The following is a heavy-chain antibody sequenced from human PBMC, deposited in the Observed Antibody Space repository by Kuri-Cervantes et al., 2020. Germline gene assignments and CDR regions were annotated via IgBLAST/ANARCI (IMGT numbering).Heavy chain of an antibody. CDR1: GFTFSSYA. Sequence: GESLKISCAASGFTFSSYAMHWVRQAPGKGLEWVSYISSSSSTIYYADSVKGRFTISRDNAKNSLYLQMNSLRDEDTAVYYCARGAYCSGGSCYSRDYYGMDVWGQGTTVTVSS. V-gene: IGHV3-48*02. D-gene: IGHD2-15*01. CDR2: ISSSSSTI. J-gene: IGHJ6*02. CDR3: ARGAYCSGGSCYSRDYYGMDV.